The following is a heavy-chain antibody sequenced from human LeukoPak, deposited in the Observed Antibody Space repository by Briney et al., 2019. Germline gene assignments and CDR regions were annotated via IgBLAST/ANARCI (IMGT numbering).Heavy chain of an antibody. CDR1: GYTFTSYG. Sequence: GASVKVSCKASGYTFTSYGISWVRQAPGQGLEWMGWISGYNGNTKYALKFQGTATMTTDTSTRTAYMERRSRRFDDTAVYYCARDRSGMGTYFDYWGQGTLVTVSS. CDR2: ISGYNGNT. J-gene: IGHJ4*02. D-gene: IGHD5-24*01. V-gene: IGHV1-18*01. CDR3: ARDRSGMGTYFDY.